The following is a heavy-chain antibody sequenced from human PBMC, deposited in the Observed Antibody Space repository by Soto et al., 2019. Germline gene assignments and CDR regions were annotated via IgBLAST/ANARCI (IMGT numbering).Heavy chain of an antibody. J-gene: IGHJ4*02. CDR3: AKSGDYERDYFDY. Sequence: GGSLILSCAASGFTFSSYAMSWVRQAPGKGLEWVSAISGSGGNTFYADSVKGRFTISRDNSKNTLYLQMNSLRAEDTAVYYCAKSGDYERDYFDYWGQGTLVTVSS. D-gene: IGHD4-17*01. CDR1: GFTFSSYA. CDR2: ISGSGGNT. V-gene: IGHV3-23*01.